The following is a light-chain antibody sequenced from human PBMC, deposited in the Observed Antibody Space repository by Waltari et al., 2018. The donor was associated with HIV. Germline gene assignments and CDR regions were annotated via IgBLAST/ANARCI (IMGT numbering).Light chain of an antibody. Sequence: EIVLTQSPGTLSLSPGERATLSCRASQSVSSSYLAWYQQKPGQAPRLLIYGASSRATGIPDRCSGSGSGTDFTLTISRLEPEDFAVYFCQQYSGSRPITFGQGTRLEIK. CDR2: GAS. CDR1: QSVSSSY. CDR3: QQYSGSRPIT. V-gene: IGKV3-20*01. J-gene: IGKJ5*01.